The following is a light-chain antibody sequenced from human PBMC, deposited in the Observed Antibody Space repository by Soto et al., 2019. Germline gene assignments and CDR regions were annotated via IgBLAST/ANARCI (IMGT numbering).Light chain of an antibody. J-gene: IGLJ1*01. CDR2: EVS. CDR3: LSKTSSLRYV. CDR1: TSDVGGYNY. V-gene: IGLV2-14*01. Sequence: QSVLTQPASLSGSPGQSITISCTGTTSDVGGYNYVSWYQQHPGKVPKLLIHEVSNRPSGVSNRFSGSKSGNTASLTISGLQAEDEADYYCLSKTSSLRYVFGTGTKVTVL.